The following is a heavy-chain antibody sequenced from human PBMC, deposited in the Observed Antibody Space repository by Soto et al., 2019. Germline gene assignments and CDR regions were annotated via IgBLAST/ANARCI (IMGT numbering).Heavy chain of an antibody. CDR2: IYTSRTT. CDR1: GDSFGSGSYY. J-gene: IGHJ4*02. Sequence: SETLSLTCTVSGDSFGSGSYYWCWLRQHPGKGLEWIGYIYTSRTTNYNPSLKSRVTISVDTSKNQFSLKLSSVTAADTAVYYCARVGLSKIDYWGQGTLVTVAS. CDR3: ARVGLSKIDY. V-gene: IGHV4-61*01. D-gene: IGHD2-2*03.